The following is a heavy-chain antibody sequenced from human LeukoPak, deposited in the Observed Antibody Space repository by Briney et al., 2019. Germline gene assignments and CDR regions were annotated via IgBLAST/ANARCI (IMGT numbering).Heavy chain of an antibody. D-gene: IGHD6-19*01. J-gene: IGHJ4*02. CDR3: ARDQYPRRGFIAVSGQGSFDY. CDR2: INTNTGNP. V-gene: IGHV7-4-1*02. CDR1: GYTFTSNA. Sequence: ASVKVSCKASGYTFTSNALNWVRQAPRQGLEWMGWINTNTGNPTYAQGFTGRFVFSLDISVSTAYLHISSLKAEDTAVYYCARDQYPRRGFIAVSGQGSFDYWGQGTPVTVSS.